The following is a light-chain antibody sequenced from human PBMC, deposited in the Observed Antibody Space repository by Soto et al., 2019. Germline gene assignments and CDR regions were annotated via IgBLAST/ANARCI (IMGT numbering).Light chain of an antibody. Sequence: QSALTQPASVSGSPGQSITISCTGTSSDVGAYNYVSWYQQHPRKAPKPIIYEVSIRPSGLSNRFSGSKSGNTAYLTISGLQAEDEADYYCSSYTSSSTLQFGGGTQLTV. CDR2: EVS. CDR3: SSYTSSSTLQ. V-gene: IGLV2-14*01. J-gene: IGLJ2*01. CDR1: SSDVGAYNY.